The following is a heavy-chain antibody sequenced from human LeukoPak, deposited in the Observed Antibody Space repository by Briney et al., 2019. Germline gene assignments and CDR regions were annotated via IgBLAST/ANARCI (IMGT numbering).Heavy chain of an antibody. D-gene: IGHD6-19*01. CDR2: ISSSSSYI. J-gene: IGHJ4*02. CDR1: GFPFSSYA. CDR3: ARAVAGTR. V-gene: IGHV3-21*01. Sequence: PGGSLRLSCAASGFPFSSYAMHWVRQAPGKGLEWVSSISSSSSYIYYADSVKGRFTISRDNAKNSLYLQMNSLRAEDTAVYYCARAVAGTRWGQGTLVTVSS.